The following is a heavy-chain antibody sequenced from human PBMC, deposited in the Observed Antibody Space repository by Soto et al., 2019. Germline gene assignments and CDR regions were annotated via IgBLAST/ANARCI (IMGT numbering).Heavy chain of an antibody. CDR1: GDSVSGNSAA. Sequence: SQTLSLTCAISGDSVSGNSAAWNWIRQSPSRGLEWLGRTYYRSKWYNDYAVSVKSRITINPDTSKNQFSLQLNSVTPEDTAVYYCARENFWSGYPHYYYGMDVWGQGTTVTVSS. CDR2: TYYRSKWYN. V-gene: IGHV6-1*01. J-gene: IGHJ6*02. D-gene: IGHD3-3*01. CDR3: ARENFWSGYPHYYYGMDV.